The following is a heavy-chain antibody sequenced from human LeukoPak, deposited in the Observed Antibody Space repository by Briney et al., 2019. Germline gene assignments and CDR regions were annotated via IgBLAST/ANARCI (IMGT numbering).Heavy chain of an antibody. D-gene: IGHD6-19*01. CDR3: TRLGSSGWYNCFDP. Sequence: PGGSLRLSCAASGFTFSGSAMHWVRQASGKGLEWVGRIRSKANSYATAYAASVKGRFTISRDDSKNTAYLQMNSLKTEDTAVYYCTRLGSSGWYNCFDPWGPRTLVTVSS. CDR2: IRSKANSYAT. CDR1: GFTFSGSA. J-gene: IGHJ5*02. V-gene: IGHV3-73*01.